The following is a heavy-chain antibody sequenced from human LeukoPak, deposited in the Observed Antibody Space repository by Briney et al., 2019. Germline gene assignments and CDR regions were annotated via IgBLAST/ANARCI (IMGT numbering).Heavy chain of an antibody. CDR1: GFSFRTYA. CDR2: INGSGGST. J-gene: IGHJ4*02. V-gene: IGHV3-23*01. CDR3: AKERATTTSFDY. D-gene: IGHD4-11*01. Sequence: GGSLRLSCAASGFSFRTYAMTWVRQAPGKGLEWVSTINGSGGSTYYADSVKGRFTMSRDNTKDTLYLQMNSLRAEDTAVYFCAKERATTTSFDYWGQGTLVTVSS.